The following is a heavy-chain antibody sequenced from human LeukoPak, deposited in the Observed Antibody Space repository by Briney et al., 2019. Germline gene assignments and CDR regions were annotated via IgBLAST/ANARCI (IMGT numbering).Heavy chain of an antibody. Sequence: GGSLRLSCAASGFTFDDYAMHWVRQAPGKGLEWVSLISWDGGSTYYADSVQGRFTISRDNSKNSLYMQMNGLRAEDTALYYCAKDSRGVVPAAIDYWGQGTLVTVSS. CDR3: AKDSRGVVPAAIDY. J-gene: IGHJ4*02. CDR2: ISWDGGST. D-gene: IGHD2-2*02. V-gene: IGHV3-43D*04. CDR1: GFTFDDYA.